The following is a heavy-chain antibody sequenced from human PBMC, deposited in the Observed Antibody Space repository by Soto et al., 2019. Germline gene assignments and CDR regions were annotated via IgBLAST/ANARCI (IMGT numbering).Heavy chain of an antibody. Sequence: QVQLVQSGAEVKKPGASVKVSCKASGYTFTSYGISWVRQAPGQGLEWMGWISAYNGNTNYTQKFQCRVSMTTDTSTSTAYMELRSLRSDDTAVYYCALIGYCSGGRCYDWFDPWGQGTLVTVSS. V-gene: IGHV1-18*01. CDR1: GYTFTSYG. D-gene: IGHD2-15*01. CDR3: ALIGYCSGGRCYDWFDP. CDR2: ISAYNGNT. J-gene: IGHJ5*02.